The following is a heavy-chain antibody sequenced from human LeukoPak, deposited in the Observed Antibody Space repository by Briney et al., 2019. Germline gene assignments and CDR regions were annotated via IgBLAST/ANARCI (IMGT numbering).Heavy chain of an antibody. CDR3: AISTVTKTGDFDY. D-gene: IGHD4-17*01. CDR2: ISAYNGNT. J-gene: IGHJ4*02. V-gene: IGHV1-18*01. CDR1: GYTFTSYG. Sequence: ASVKVSCKASGYTFTSYGISWVRQAPGQGLEWMGWISAYNGNTNYAQKFQGRVTMTRDTSTSTVYMELSSLRSEDTAVYYCAISTVTKTGDFDYWGQGTLVTVSS.